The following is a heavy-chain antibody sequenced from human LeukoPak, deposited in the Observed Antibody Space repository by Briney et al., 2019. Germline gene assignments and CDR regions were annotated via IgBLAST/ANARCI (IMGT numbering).Heavy chain of an antibody. CDR1: GGSVTSDY. CDR3: ARRYCSTTSCPIDY. Sequence: SETLSLTCTVSGGSVTSDYWSWIRQPPGKGLEWMGDMYYSGSTNYNPSLKSRVTISGDTSRNQFPLKLSPATAADTAVYYCARRYCSTTSCPIDYWGQGTLVTVSS. J-gene: IGHJ4*02. V-gene: IGHV4-59*08. CDR2: MYYSGST. D-gene: IGHD2-2*01.